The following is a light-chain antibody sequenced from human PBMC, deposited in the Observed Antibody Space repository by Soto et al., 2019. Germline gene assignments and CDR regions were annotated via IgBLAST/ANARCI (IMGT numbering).Light chain of an antibody. CDR2: GAS. Sequence: ENVLTPSPATLSLFPWESNTLSSIASQSVSRNFLAWYQQRPGQAPRLVIYGASSRATGIPDRFTGSGSGTDLTLTISRLEPEDFAMYYCQQYGESPWTFGQGTKVDIK. J-gene: IGKJ1*01. V-gene: IGKV3-20*01. CDR3: QQYGESPWT. CDR1: QSVSRNF.